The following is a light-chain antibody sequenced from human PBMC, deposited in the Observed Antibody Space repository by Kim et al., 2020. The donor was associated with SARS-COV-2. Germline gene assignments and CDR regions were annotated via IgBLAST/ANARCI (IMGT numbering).Light chain of an antibody. Sequence: QSVLTQPPSASGTPGQRVTISCSGSSSNIGSNYVYWYQQLPGTAPKLLVYRNNQRPSGVPDRFTGPKSGTSASLAISGLRSEDEAVYSCPAWDDRLSGLVFGGGTQLRVL. J-gene: IGLJ3*02. CDR1: SSNIGSNY. V-gene: IGLV1-47*01. CDR3: PAWDDRLSGLV. CDR2: RNN.